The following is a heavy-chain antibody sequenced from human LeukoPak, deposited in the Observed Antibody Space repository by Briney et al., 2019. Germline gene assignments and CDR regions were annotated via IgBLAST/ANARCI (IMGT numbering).Heavy chain of an antibody. CDR1: GFTFSSYA. V-gene: IGHV3-23*01. CDR2: ISGSGGST. D-gene: IGHD5-12*01. J-gene: IGHJ3*02. CDR3: AKDPPSGYGWVI. Sequence: GGSLRLSCAASGFTFSSYAMRWVRPAPGKGLEWVSGISGSGGSTYYADSVKGRFTIARDNSKNTLYLQTNSLRAEDTAVYYCAKDPPSGYGWVIWGQGTMVTVSS.